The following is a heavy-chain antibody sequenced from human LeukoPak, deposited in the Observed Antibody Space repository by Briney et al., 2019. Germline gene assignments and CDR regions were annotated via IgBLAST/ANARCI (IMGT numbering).Heavy chain of an antibody. J-gene: IGHJ5*02. CDR3: ARDFRDDFLSGYPFDP. Sequence: PSETLSLTCTVSGGSISNYYWSWIRQPAGKGLEWIGRIYTSGSTNYNPSLKGRVTISVGTSKNHFSLKLSSVTAADTAVYYCARDFRDDFLSGYPFDPWGQGTLVTVSS. CDR2: IYTSGST. D-gene: IGHD3-3*01. CDR1: GGSISNYY. V-gene: IGHV4-4*07.